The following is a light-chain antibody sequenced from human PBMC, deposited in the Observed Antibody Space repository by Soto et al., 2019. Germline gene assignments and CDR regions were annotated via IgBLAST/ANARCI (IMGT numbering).Light chain of an antibody. J-gene: IGLJ1*01. CDR1: SSDVGGFNY. CDR3: NSYTSGSTYV. Sequence: QSALTQPASVSGSPGQSITISCTGTSSDVGGFNYVSWYQQHPGKAPKLMIYDVTNRPSGVSYRFSGSKSGNTASLTISGLQAEDEADYYCNSYTSGSTYVFRTGTKVTVL. CDR2: DVT. V-gene: IGLV2-14*03.